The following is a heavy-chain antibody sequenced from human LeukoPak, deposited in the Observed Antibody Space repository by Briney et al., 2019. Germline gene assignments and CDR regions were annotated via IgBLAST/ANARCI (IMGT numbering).Heavy chain of an antibody. V-gene: IGHV3-48*03. CDR2: ISSSGSTI. CDR3: ARVGVGLWYCSGGSCSDAFDI. J-gene: IGHJ3*02. D-gene: IGHD2-15*01. Sequence: GGSLRLSCAASGFTFSSYEMNWVRRAPGKGLEWVSYISSSGSTIYYADSVKGRFTISRDNAKNSLYLQMNSLRAEDTAVYYCARVGVGLWYCSGGSCSDAFDIWGQGTMVTVSS. CDR1: GFTFSSYE.